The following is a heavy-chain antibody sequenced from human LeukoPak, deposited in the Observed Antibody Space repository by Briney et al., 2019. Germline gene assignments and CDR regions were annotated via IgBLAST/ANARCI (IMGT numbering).Heavy chain of an antibody. CDR1: RGSISSYY. V-gene: IGHV4-59*01. Sequence: SETLSLTCTVSRGSISSYYWSWIRQPPGKGLEWIGYIFYRGITNYNPSLKSRVTISVDTSKNQFSLKLSSVTAADTAVYYCARVSNDYGGNGAFDIWGQGTMVTVSS. CDR3: ARVSNDYGGNGAFDI. CDR2: IFYRGIT. J-gene: IGHJ3*02. D-gene: IGHD4-23*01.